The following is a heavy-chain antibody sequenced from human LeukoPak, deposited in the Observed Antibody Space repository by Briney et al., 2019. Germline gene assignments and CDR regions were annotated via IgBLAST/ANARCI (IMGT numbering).Heavy chain of an antibody. Sequence: GASVRVSCKASGYTFTGYYLHWVRQAPGQGLEWVGCINPNSGVTNYAQKFQGRVSMTSDTSISTVYMELSRLRYDDTAVYFCSREDYWGQGTLVTVSS. CDR2: INPNSGVT. V-gene: IGHV1-2*02. CDR1: GYTFTGYY. J-gene: IGHJ4*02. CDR3: SREDY.